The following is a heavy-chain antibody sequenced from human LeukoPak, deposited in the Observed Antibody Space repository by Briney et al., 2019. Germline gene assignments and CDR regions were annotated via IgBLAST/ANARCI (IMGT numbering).Heavy chain of an antibody. Sequence: GASVKVSCKASGYTFTSYDINWVRQATGQGLEWMGWMNPNSGNTGYAQKFQGRVTMTRNTSISTAYMELSSLRSEDTAVYYCARSRVITIFGVVSRSNGMDVWGQGTRSPSP. V-gene: IGHV1-8*01. J-gene: IGHJ6*02. CDR1: GYTFTSYD. CDR3: ARSRVITIFGVVSRSNGMDV. D-gene: IGHD3-3*01. CDR2: MNPNSGNT.